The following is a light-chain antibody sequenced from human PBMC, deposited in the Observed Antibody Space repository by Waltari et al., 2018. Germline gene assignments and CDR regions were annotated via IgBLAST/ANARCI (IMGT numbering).Light chain of an antibody. CDR2: DAS. CDR3: QKYGTRPAT. Sequence: EIVLTQSPAPLSLSPGDRAPLSCRASQSVGRTLAWYQQRPGQAPRLLIYDASSRATGIPDRFSGSGSGTDFSLTISRLEPEDFAVYYCQKYGTRPATFGQGTKVEVK. CDR1: QSVGRT. J-gene: IGKJ1*01. V-gene: IGKV3-20*01.